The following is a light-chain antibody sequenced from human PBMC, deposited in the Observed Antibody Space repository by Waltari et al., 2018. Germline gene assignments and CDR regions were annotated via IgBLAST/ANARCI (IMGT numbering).Light chain of an antibody. J-gene: IGKJ4*01. CDR1: QGIRDY. V-gene: IGKV1-9*01. CDR2: AAS. Sequence: DIQLTQSPSFLSASVGDSITITCRASQGIRDYLAWFQQKAGKAPKLLIYAASTLQSGVPSRFSGSGSGTEFTLTISSLQPEDFATYYCQQLNSYPLTFGGGTKVESK. CDR3: QQLNSYPLT.